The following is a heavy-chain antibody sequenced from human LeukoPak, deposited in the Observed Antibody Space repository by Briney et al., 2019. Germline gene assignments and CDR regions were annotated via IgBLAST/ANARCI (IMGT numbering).Heavy chain of an antibody. D-gene: IGHD6-6*01. CDR1: GGSISTYY. Sequence: SETLSLTCTVSGGSISTYYWNRIRQPPGEGLEWIGYIYHSGSTNYNPSLQSRVTISVDTSKNQFSLNLNSVTAADTAVYYCARGGAARLHFQNWGQGTLVTVSS. V-gene: IGHV4-59*01. CDR2: IYHSGST. CDR3: ARGGAARLHFQN. J-gene: IGHJ1*01.